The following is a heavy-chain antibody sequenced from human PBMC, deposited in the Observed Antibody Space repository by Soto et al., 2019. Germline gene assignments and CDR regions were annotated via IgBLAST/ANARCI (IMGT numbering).Heavy chain of an antibody. CDR3: ASGGQLASSYYYYGMDV. Sequence: ASVKVSCKASGGTFSSYAISWVRQAPGQGLEWMGGIIPIFGTANYAQKFQGRVTITADESTSTAYMELSSLRSEDTAVYYCASGGQLASSYYYYGMDVWGQGTTVTVSS. D-gene: IGHD6-6*01. CDR1: GGTFSSYA. J-gene: IGHJ6*02. V-gene: IGHV1-69*13. CDR2: IIPIFGTA.